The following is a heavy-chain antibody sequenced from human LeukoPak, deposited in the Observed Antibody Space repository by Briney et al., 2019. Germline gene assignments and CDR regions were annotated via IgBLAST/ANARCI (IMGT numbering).Heavy chain of an antibody. Sequence: GASVKVSCKVSGYTLTELSMHWVRQAPGKGLEWMGGFDPEDGETIYAQNFQGRVTMTRDTSTSTVYMELSSLRSEDTAVYYCARLGYCSSTSCYYPWGQGTLVTVSS. CDR1: GYTLTELS. V-gene: IGHV1-24*01. J-gene: IGHJ5*02. CDR2: FDPEDGET. CDR3: ARLGYCSSTSCYYP. D-gene: IGHD2-2*01.